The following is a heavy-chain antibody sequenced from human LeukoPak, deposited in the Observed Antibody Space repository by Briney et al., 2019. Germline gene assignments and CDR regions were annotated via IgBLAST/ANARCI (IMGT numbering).Heavy chain of an antibody. CDR3: ARRTTIGAPRRADAFDI. D-gene: IGHD3-22*01. V-gene: IGHV4-59*08. CDR1: GGSISSYY. J-gene: IGHJ3*02. Sequence: ASETLSLTCTVSGGSISSYYWSWLRQRPGQGLEWIGYIYYSGSTNYNPSLKSRVTISVDTSKNQFSLKLSSVAAADAAVDYCARRTTIGAPRRADAFDIWGQGTMVTVSS. CDR2: IYYSGST.